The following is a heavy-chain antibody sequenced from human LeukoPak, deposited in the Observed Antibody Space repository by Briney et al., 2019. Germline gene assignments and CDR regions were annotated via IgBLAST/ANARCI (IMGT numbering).Heavy chain of an antibody. D-gene: IGHD3-3*01. Sequence: AASVKVSCKASGYTFTSYGISWVRQAPGQGLEWMGWISAYNGNTNYAQKLQGRVTMTTDTSTSTAYMELRSLRSDDTAVYYCARVDYDFWSGYYYDAFDIWGQGTMVTVSS. CDR1: GYTFTSYG. CDR2: ISAYNGNT. CDR3: ARVDYDFWSGYYYDAFDI. J-gene: IGHJ3*02. V-gene: IGHV1-18*01.